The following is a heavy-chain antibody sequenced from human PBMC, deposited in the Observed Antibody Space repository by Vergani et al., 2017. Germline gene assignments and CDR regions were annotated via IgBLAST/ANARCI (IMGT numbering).Heavy chain of an antibody. CDR3: ARVVSTNSRIAVAGKLDY. J-gene: IGHJ4*02. CDR1: GGSISNNNHH. D-gene: IGHD6-19*01. CDR2: VSYGGKS. V-gene: IGHV4-39*01. Sequence: QLQLQEAGPGLVKPSETLSLTCSVSGGSISNNNHHWGWIRQAPGTGLEWIGTVSYGGKSYYNPSLKSRVTISVDTSKNQFSLKLSSVTAADTAVYYCARVVSTNSRIAVAGKLDYWGQGTLVTVSS.